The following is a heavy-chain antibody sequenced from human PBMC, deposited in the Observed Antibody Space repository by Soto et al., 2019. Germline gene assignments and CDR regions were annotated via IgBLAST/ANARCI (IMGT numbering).Heavy chain of an antibody. Sequence: QVQLQESGPGLVKPSETLSLSCTVSGGSISFYYWSWIRQPPGKGLEWIGYIYYSGTTNYNPSFKSRVTISVDTSKNQFSLNLSSVTAADTAVYYCARTYGGNTFDFWGQGTLVTVSS. CDR3: ARTYGGNTFDF. D-gene: IGHD4-17*01. V-gene: IGHV4-59*01. J-gene: IGHJ4*02. CDR2: IYYSGTT. CDR1: GGSISFYY.